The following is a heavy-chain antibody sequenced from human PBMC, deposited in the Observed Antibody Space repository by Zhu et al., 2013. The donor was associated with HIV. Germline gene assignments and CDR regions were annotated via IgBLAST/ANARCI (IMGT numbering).Heavy chain of an antibody. J-gene: IGHJ3*02. Sequence: QVQLVQSGAEVKKPGSSVKVSCKASGGTFSSYTISWVRQAPGQGLEWMGWINPNSGGTNYAQKFQGRVTMTRDTSISTAYMELSRLRSGDTAIYYCAREYQAVAGILSLNEAFDIWGQGTLVSVSS. D-gene: IGHD6-19*01. CDR1: GGTFSSYT. V-gene: IGHV1-2*02. CDR3: AREYQAVAGILSLNEAFDI. CDR2: INPNSGGT.